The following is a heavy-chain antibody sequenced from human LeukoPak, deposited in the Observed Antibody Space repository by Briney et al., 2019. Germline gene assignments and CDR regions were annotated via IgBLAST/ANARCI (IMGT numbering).Heavy chain of an antibody. Sequence: GGSLRLSCAASGFTFSSYSMNWVRQAPGKGLEWMGIIYPGDSDTRYSPSFQGQVTISADKSISTAYLQWSSLKASDTAMYYCARRGYYYDSSGYYYVYDYWGQGTLVTVSS. V-gene: IGHV5-51*01. CDR1: GFTFSSYS. J-gene: IGHJ4*02. CDR2: IYPGDSDT. CDR3: ARRGYYYDSSGYYYVYDY. D-gene: IGHD3-22*01.